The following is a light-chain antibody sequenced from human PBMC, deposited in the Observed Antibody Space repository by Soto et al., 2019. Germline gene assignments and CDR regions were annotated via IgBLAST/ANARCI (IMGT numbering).Light chain of an antibody. CDR3: SSYTSSSNVV. V-gene: IGLV2-14*01. J-gene: IGLJ2*01. CDR1: SSDVGGYNY. CDR2: DVS. Sequence: QSALTQPASVSGSPGQSITISCTGTSSDVGGYNYVSWYQQHPGKAPKLMIYDVSTRPSGVSNRFSGSKSGNTASLTISGLQDEDEADDYCSSYTSSSNVVFGGGTNLTVL.